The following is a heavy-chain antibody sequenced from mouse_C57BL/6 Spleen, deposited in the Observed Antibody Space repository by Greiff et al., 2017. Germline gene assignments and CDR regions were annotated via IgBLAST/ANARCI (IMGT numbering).Heavy chain of an antibody. Sequence: EVQLVESGGGLVKPGGSLKLSCAASGFTFSDYGMHWVRQAPEKGLEWVAYISSGSSTIYYADTVKGRFTISRDNAKNTLFLQMTSLRSEDTAMYYCARDGYKGDYYAMDYWGQGTSVTVSS. CDR3: ARDGYKGDYYAMDY. CDR1: GFTFSDYG. CDR2: ISSGSSTI. J-gene: IGHJ4*01. D-gene: IGHD2-3*01. V-gene: IGHV5-17*01.